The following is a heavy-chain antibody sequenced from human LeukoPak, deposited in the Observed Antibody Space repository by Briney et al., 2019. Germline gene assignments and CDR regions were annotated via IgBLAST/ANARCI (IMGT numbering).Heavy chain of an antibody. Sequence: GGSLRLSCAVSGITLSNYGMSWVRQAPGKGLEWVAGLSGSGGSTNYADSVKGRFTISRDNPKNTLYPQMNSLRAEDTAVYFCAKRGVVIRVILVGFHKEAYYFDSWGQGALVTVSS. CDR3: AKRGVVIRVILVGFHKEAYYFDS. CDR1: GITLSNYG. CDR2: LSGSGGST. V-gene: IGHV3-23*01. J-gene: IGHJ4*02. D-gene: IGHD3-22*01.